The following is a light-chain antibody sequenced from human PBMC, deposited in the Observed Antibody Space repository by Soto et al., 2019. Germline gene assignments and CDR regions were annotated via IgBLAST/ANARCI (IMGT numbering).Light chain of an antibody. J-gene: IGKJ5*01. Sequence: DIQMTQSPSSLSASIGDTVTITCRASEDINVYLNWYQQKPGEVPKLLIYTTSSLQSGVPSRFSGSGSGTDFTLTISSLQPEDFATYYCQQTYSTPITFGQGTRLEIK. CDR1: EDINVY. CDR2: TTS. CDR3: QQTYSTPIT. V-gene: IGKV1-39*01.